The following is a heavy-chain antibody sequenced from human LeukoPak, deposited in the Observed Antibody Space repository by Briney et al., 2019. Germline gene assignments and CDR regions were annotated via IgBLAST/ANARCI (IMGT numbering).Heavy chain of an antibody. CDR3: AKDAQRGFDYSNSLES. J-gene: IGHJ5*01. CDR2: IWSDGTNQ. Sequence: GGSLRLSCAAAGFTFSHYGMHWVRQAPGKGLEWVAVIWSDGTNQYYADSVKGRFTISRDYSGNTVYLQMNSLRPEDTGVYYCAKDAQRGFDYSNSLESWGQGTPVTVST. CDR1: GFTFSHYG. D-gene: IGHD4-11*01. V-gene: IGHV3-33*06.